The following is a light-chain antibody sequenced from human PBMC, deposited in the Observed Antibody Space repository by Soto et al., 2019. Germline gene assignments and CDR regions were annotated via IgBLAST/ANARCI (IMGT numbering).Light chain of an antibody. V-gene: IGLV2-14*03. J-gene: IGLJ2*01. Sequence: QSALTQPASVSGSPGRSVTISCTGTSSDVGDFNYVSWYQHLPGRAPKLIIYDVTNRPSGISYRFSASKSGRTASLTISGLQAEDEADYYCSSYSISTTHVVFGGGTKLTGL. CDR1: SSDVGDFNY. CDR3: SSYSISTTHVV. CDR2: DVT.